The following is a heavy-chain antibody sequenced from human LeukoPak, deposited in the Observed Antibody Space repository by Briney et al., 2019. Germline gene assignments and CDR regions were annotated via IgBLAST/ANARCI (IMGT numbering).Heavy chain of an antibody. CDR3: ARLMSDYWSPRYPVAFNS. CDR2: ICPDGTEK. J-gene: IGHJ5*01. Sequence: GGTLRLSCAASGFMFSNYAMHWVRQAPGKGLEWVAVICPDGTEKYYVDSVKGRFTISRDNSKNTLHLQMNSLRAEDTAVYYCARLMSDYWSPRYPVAFNSWGQGTLVTVSS. CDR1: GFMFSNYA. V-gene: IGHV3-30*04. D-gene: IGHD3-3*01.